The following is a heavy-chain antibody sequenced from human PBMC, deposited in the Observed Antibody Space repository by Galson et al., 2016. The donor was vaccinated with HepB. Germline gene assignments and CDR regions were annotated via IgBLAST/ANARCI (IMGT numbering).Heavy chain of an antibody. J-gene: IGHJ6*02. CDR3: ARDPGSTRYGIDV. D-gene: IGHD3-10*01. V-gene: IGHV4-30-4*01. Sequence: TLSLTCNVSGGSITRGDWYWSWIRQPPGKGLEWMGYIHHGGSSYYNPSRRSRLNLYLRTSKNQFTLQLTTVTAADTAVYYCARDPGSTRYGIDVWGQGTTVIVS. CDR2: IHHGGSS. CDR1: GGSITRGDWY.